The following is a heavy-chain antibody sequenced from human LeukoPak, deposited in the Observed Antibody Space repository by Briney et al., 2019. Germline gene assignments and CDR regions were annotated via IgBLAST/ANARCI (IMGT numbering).Heavy chain of an antibody. J-gene: IGHJ4*02. CDR2: IYHSGST. CDR3: ARVTGYMTEDYFDY. CDR1: GGSFSGYY. D-gene: IGHD6-13*01. V-gene: IGHV4-34*01. Sequence: PSETLSLTCGVYGGSFSGYYWSWIRQPPGKGLEWIGEIYHSGSTNYNPSLKSRVTISVDTSKNQFSLRLSSVTAADTAVYYCARVTGYMTEDYFDYWGQGTLITVSS.